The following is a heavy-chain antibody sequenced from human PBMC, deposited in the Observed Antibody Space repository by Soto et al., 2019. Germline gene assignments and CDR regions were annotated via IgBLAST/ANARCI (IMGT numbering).Heavy chain of an antibody. Sequence: GASVKVSCKASGYTFTSYAMHWVRQAPGQRLEWMGWINAGNGNTNYAQKFQGWVTMTRDTSISTAYMELSRLRSDDTAVYYCAREIGATVTTEALDYWGQGTLVTVSS. CDR1: GYTFTSYA. V-gene: IGHV1-3*01. CDR3: AREIGATVTTEALDY. CDR2: INAGNGNT. D-gene: IGHD4-17*01. J-gene: IGHJ4*02.